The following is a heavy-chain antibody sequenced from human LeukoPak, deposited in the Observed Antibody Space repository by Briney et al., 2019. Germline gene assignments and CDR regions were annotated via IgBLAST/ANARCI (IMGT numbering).Heavy chain of an antibody. V-gene: IGHV3-23*01. J-gene: IGHJ4*02. CDR2: IIGSSGST. Sequence: GGSLRLSCAVSGFIFNNYAMSWVRQAPGKGLEWVSVIIGSSGSTFYADSVKGRFTISRDKSKNTLYLQMNSLRAEDTAVYYCAKGGYDYVEMGYFDYWGQGTLVTVSS. D-gene: IGHD5-12*01. CDR1: GFIFNNYA. CDR3: AKGGYDYVEMGYFDY.